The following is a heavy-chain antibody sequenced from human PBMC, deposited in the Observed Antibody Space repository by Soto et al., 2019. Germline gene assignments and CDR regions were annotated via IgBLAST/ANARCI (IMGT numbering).Heavy chain of an antibody. Sequence: QVQLQESGPGLVKPSETLSLTCTVSGASISGYHWSWIRQPPGKGLECLGYISYSGATNYNPSLKTRVTMPIDTSTNQFSLLLTSVTAADTAVYYCARGFAIDWYTYYFDYWGQGPLVTVSS. CDR2: ISYSGAT. CDR1: GASISGYH. CDR3: ARGFAIDWYTYYFDY. D-gene: IGHD3-9*01. J-gene: IGHJ4*02. V-gene: IGHV4-59*08.